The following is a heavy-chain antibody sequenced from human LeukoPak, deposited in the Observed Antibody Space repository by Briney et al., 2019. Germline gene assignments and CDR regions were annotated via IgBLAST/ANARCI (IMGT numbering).Heavy chain of an antibody. CDR3: ARGLNQRLVNQYYYYMDV. D-gene: IGHD6-19*01. CDR2: IYCSGST. Sequence: SETLSLTCTVSVGSISSYYWSWIRQPPGKGLEWIGYIYCSGSTNYNPSLKRRVTISVDTSKNQFSLKLSSVTAADTAVYYCARGLNQRLVNQYYYYMDVSRIRTTVTIPS. J-gene: IGHJ6*03. V-gene: IGHV4-59*01. CDR1: VGSISSYY.